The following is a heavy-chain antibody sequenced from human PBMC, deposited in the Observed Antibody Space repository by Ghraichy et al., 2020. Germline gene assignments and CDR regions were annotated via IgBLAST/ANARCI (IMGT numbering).Heavy chain of an antibody. CDR1: GFTFSSYA. D-gene: IGHD4-17*01. CDR3: AKDGGLYYGDYYFDY. J-gene: IGHJ4*02. V-gene: IGHV3-23*01. CDR2: ISGNGAST. Sequence: GGSLRLSCAASGFTFSSYAMSWVRQAPGKGLDWVSGISGNGASTYYADSVKGRFTISRDNSKNTLFLQLNSLRVEDTAVYYCAKDGGLYYGDYYFDYWGQGTLVTVSS.